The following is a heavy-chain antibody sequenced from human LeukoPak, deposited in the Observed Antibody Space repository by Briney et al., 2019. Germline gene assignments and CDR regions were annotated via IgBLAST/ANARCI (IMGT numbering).Heavy chain of an antibody. CDR2: ISSSSSYI. CDR3: ARGTIVGATGGYYFDY. V-gene: IGHV3-21*01. J-gene: IGHJ4*02. CDR1: GFTFSSYS. D-gene: IGHD1-26*01. Sequence: GGSLRLSCAASGFTFSSYSMNWVRQAPGKGLEWVSSISSSSSYIYYADSVEGRFTISRDNAKNSLYLQMNSLRAEDTAVYYCARGTIVGATGGYYFDYWGQGTLVTVSS.